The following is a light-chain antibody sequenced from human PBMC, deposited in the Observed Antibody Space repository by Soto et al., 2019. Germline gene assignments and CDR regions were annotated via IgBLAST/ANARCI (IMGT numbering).Light chain of an antibody. Sequence: DIQMTQSPSTLSASVGDRVTITCRASQSISSWLDWYQQKPGKAPKLLIYNASSLESGVPSRFSGSGSGTEFTLTISRLQPDDFANYYCQQYNSYSGTFGQGTKVEIK. CDR1: QSISSW. CDR2: NAS. CDR3: QQYNSYSGT. J-gene: IGKJ1*01. V-gene: IGKV1-5*03.